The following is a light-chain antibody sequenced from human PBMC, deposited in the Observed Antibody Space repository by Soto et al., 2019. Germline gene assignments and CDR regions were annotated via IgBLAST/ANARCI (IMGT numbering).Light chain of an antibody. Sequence: EIVMTHSAATLSVSPGERATLSCRASQRVSSNLAWYQQRPGQAPRLLIYGASTRATGIPARFSGSGSGTEFTLTISGLQSEDFAIYYCQQYNNWPAITFGQGTRLEIK. CDR1: QRVSSN. CDR2: GAS. CDR3: QQYNNWPAIT. V-gene: IGKV3-15*01. J-gene: IGKJ5*01.